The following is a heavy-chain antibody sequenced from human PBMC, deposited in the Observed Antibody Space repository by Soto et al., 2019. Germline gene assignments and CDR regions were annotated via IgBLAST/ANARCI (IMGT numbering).Heavy chain of an antibody. Sequence: SETLSLTCTVSGDTFSRSSYYWGWIRQPPGKGLEWIGSMYYGVTTDYNASLTSRVTVSADTSKNQFSLRLRDVTAADTAVYFCARHVRIADNGGFHYFDYWGQGILVTVSS. CDR3: ARHVRIADNGGFHYFDY. D-gene: IGHD4-17*01. J-gene: IGHJ4*02. V-gene: IGHV4-39*01. CDR1: GDTFSRSSYY. CDR2: MYYGVTT.